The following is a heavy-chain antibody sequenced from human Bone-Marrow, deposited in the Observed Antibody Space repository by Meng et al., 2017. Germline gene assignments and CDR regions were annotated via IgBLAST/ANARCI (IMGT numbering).Heavy chain of an antibody. D-gene: IGHD3-9*01. J-gene: IGHJ4*02. V-gene: IGHV3-15*01. CDR2: IKSKTDGGTT. Sequence: EVQLVESGGGLVKPGGSLRLSCAASGFTFSNAWMSWVRQAPGKGLEWVGRIKSKTDGGTTDYAAPVKGRFTISRDDSKSTLYLQMSGLRIDDTGVYYCTWDDKAVSDYWGQGTLVTVSS. CDR1: GFTFSNAW. CDR3: TWDDKAVSDY.